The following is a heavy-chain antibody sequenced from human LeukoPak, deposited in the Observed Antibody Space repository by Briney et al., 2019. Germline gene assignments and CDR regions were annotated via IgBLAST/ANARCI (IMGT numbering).Heavy chain of an antibody. CDR2: MNPNSGYT. CDR3: ARQDPLDPYYYYYGMDV. Sequence: ASVKVSCKASGYTFTSYDINWVRQATGQGLEWLGYMNPNSGYTGYAQKFQGRVTITSDTSINTAYMELSSLRSEDTAVYYCARQDPLDPYYYYYGMDVWGQGTTVTVSS. CDR1: GYTFTSYD. D-gene: IGHD3/OR15-3a*01. J-gene: IGHJ6*02. V-gene: IGHV1-8*01.